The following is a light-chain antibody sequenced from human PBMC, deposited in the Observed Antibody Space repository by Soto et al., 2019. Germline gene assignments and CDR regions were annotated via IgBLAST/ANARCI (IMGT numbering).Light chain of an antibody. CDR1: QGISSY. Sequence: DIQLTQSPSFLSASVGDRVTITCRASQGISSYLAWYQQKPGKAPKLLIYAASTLQSGVPSRFSGSGSGTEFTLTISSLQPEDFATYYCQQLNGYPLTFGGGTKVDI. CDR2: AAS. J-gene: IGKJ4*01. CDR3: QQLNGYPLT. V-gene: IGKV1-9*01.